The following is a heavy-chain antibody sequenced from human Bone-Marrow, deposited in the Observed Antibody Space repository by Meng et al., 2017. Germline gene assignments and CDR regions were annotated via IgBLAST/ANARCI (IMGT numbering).Heavy chain of an antibody. Sequence: SVKVSCKASGCTFTSCAISWVRQAPGQGLEWMGGIIPIFGIAQYAQKFQGRVTITADKSTTTAFLGLSSLQSEDTAVYYCARSVFGVVIVYFDYWGQGTLVTVSS. V-gene: IGHV1-69*10. CDR2: IIPIFGIA. CDR1: GCTFTSCA. J-gene: IGHJ4*02. CDR3: ARSVFGVVIVYFDY. D-gene: IGHD3-3*02.